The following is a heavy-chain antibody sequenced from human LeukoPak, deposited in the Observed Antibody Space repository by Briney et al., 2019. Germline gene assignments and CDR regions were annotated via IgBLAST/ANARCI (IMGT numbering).Heavy chain of an antibody. Sequence: PGGSLRLSCTASGFIVSSNYMTWVRQAPGKGLEWVSVIYSDGSTFYADSVKGRFTISRDNSKNTLYLQMNSLRAEDTAVYYCARGPYSSSWYGVAGSYYYYGMDVWGQGTTVTVSS. D-gene: IGHD6-13*01. CDR2: IYSDGST. J-gene: IGHJ6*02. V-gene: IGHV3-53*01. CDR3: ARGPYSSSWYGVAGSYYYYGMDV. CDR1: GFIVSSNY.